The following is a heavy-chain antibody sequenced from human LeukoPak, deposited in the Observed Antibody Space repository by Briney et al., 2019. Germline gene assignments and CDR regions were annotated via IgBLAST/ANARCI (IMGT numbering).Heavy chain of an antibody. D-gene: IGHD6-13*01. CDR1: GFTFSSDA. J-gene: IGHJ4*02. CDR3: AKDTGYSSSVYDY. Sequence: PWWSLRLSCAASGFTFSSDAMSWVRQAPGKGLEWVSAISGSGGSIYYADSVKGRFTISRDNSKNTLYLQMNSLRAEDTAVYYCAKDTGYSSSVYDYWGQGTLVTVSS. V-gene: IGHV3-23*01. CDR2: ISGSGGSI.